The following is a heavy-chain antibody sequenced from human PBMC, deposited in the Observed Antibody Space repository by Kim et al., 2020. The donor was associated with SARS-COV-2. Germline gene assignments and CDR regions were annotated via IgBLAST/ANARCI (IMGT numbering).Heavy chain of an antibody. CDR1: GFTFSAYD. V-gene: IGHV3-48*02. CDR3: VRDRMGGAFDI. Sequence: GGSLRISCATSGFTFSAYDMNWVRRAPGKGLEWLSFITKSSTTIYYADSVKGRFTISRDNAKNSLYLQMNSLRDEDTALYYCVRDRMGGAFDIWGQGTMVTVSS. CDR2: ITKSSTTI. J-gene: IGHJ3*02. D-gene: IGHD3-16*01.